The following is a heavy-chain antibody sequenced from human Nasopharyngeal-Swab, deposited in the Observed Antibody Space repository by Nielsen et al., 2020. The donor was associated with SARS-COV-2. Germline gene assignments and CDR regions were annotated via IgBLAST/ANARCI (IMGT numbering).Heavy chain of an antibody. D-gene: IGHD3/OR15-3a*01. J-gene: IGHJ4*02. Sequence: WSRQRPGKGLEWIGEIYHSGSTNYNPSLKSRVTISVDKSKNQFSLKLSSVTAADTAVYYCATRRHGHWGQGTLVTVSS. V-gene: IGHV4-4*02. CDR3: ATRRHGH. CDR2: IYHSGST.